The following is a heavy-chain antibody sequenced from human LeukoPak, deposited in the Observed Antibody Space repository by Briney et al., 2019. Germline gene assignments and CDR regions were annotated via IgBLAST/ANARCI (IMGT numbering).Heavy chain of an antibody. Sequence: GGSLRLSCAASEFSVGSNYMTWVRQAPGKGLEWVSLIYSGGSTYYAGSVKGRFTISRDNAKNSLYLQMNSLRAEDTAVYYCAEFGITMIGGVWGKGTTVTISS. J-gene: IGHJ6*04. CDR1: EFSVGSNY. CDR2: IYSGGST. D-gene: IGHD3-10*02. V-gene: IGHV3-66*01. CDR3: AEFGITMIGGV.